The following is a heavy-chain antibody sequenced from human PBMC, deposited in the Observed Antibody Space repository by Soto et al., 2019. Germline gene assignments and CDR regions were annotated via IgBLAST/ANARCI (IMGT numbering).Heavy chain of an antibody. CDR2: IIPIFGTA. Sequence: GASVKVSCKASGGTLSSYAISWVRQAPGQGLEWMGGIIPIFGTANYAQKFQGRVTITADESTSTAYMELSSLRSEDTAVYYCARDLGYYDSSGYFDYWGQGTLVTVSS. CDR1: GGTLSSYA. J-gene: IGHJ4*02. CDR3: ARDLGYYDSSGYFDY. D-gene: IGHD3-22*01. V-gene: IGHV1-69*13.